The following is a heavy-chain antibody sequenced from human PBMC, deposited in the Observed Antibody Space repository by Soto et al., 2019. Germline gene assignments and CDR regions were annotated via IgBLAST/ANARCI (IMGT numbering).Heavy chain of an antibody. V-gene: IGHV1-69*06. CDR1: GGTFSSYA. D-gene: IGHD6-19*01. CDR3: ARATTIAVAGHSDY. J-gene: IGHJ4*02. CDR2: IIPILRTA. Sequence: QVQLVQSGAEVKKPGSSVKVSCKASGGTFSSYAISWVRQAPGQGLEWMGGIIPILRTATYAQKFQSRVTITADRSTSTAYMELSSLRSEDTAVYYCARATTIAVAGHSDYWGQGTQVTVSS.